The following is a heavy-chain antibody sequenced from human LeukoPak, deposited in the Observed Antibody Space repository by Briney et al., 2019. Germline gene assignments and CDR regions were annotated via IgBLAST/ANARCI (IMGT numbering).Heavy chain of an antibody. V-gene: IGHV3-53*05. CDR1: GFSVGGNY. CDR3: ARGGDYDFWSGSPSHDAFDI. D-gene: IGHD3-3*01. CDR2: FYIDGRA. Sequence: PGGSLRLSCTASGFSVGGNYISWVRQAPGKGLEWVSIFYIDGRAFHAASVKGRFTMSRDISKNSVDLQMNSLRAGDTAVYYCARGGDYDFWSGSPSHDAFDIWGQGTMVTVSS. J-gene: IGHJ3*02.